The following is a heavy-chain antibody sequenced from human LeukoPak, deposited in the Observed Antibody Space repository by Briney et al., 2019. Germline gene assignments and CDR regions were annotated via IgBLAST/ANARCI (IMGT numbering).Heavy chain of an antibody. CDR2: IKQDGSEK. CDR1: GCTFSSYW. V-gene: IGHV3-7*01. J-gene: IGHJ5*02. Sequence: PGGSVRLSCAASGCTFSSYWMSWVRQAPGKGLEWVANIKQDGSEKYYVDSVKGRFTISRDNAKNSLYLQMNSLRAEDTAVYYCARGLLFDPWGQGTLITVSS. CDR3: ARGLLFDP. D-gene: IGHD2-15*01.